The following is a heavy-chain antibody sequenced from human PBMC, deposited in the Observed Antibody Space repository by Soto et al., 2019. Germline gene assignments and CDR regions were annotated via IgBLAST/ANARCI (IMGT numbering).Heavy chain of an antibody. Sequence: SQTLSLTCAISGDSVSSNNNGWNWIRQSPSRGLERLGRTYYRSKWHNDYAISVRSRITINPDTSKNQFSLQLNSVTPEDTAVYYCARDRRSIAPRPLDYWGQGTLVTVSS. V-gene: IGHV6-1*01. J-gene: IGHJ4*02. D-gene: IGHD6-6*01. CDR1: GDSVSSNNNG. CDR2: TYYRSKWHN. CDR3: ARDRRSIAPRPLDY.